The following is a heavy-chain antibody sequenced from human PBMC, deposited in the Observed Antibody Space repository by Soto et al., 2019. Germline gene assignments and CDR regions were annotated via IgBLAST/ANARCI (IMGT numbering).Heavy chain of an antibody. J-gene: IGHJ4*02. CDR1: GFTFTRHW. V-gene: IGHV3-7*01. CDR2: IKEDGRET. CDR3: ARSQYPLEFWSGWDFDL. D-gene: IGHD3-3*01. Sequence: VQLVESGGGLVRPGGSLRLSCAASGFTFTRHWMTWVRQAPGKGLGWVANIKEDGRETFYLDSVKGRFTISRDNTTNSLFLQMNSVRVEDTAVYYCARSQYPLEFWSGWDFDLWGQGMLVTVSS.